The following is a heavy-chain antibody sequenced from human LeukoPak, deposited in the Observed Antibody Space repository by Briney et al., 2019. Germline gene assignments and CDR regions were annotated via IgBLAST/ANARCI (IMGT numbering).Heavy chain of an antibody. J-gene: IGHJ5*02. V-gene: IGHV4-34*01. Sequence: SETLSPTCAVYGGSFSGYYWSWIRQPPGKGLEWIGEINHSGSTNYNLSLKSRVTISVDTSKNQFSLKLSSVTAADTAVYYCARDRPHYCSSTSCYQGFDPWGQGTLVTVSS. CDR3: ARDRPHYCSSTSCYQGFDP. CDR2: INHSGST. D-gene: IGHD2-2*01. CDR1: GGSFSGYY.